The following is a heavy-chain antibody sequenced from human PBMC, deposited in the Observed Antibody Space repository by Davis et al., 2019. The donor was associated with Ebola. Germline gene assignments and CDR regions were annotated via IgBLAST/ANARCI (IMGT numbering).Heavy chain of an antibody. Sequence: PGGSLRLSCAASGFTFSNAWMSWVRQAPGKGLEWVSSISSSSSYIYYADSVKGRFTISRDNAKNSLYLQMNSLRAEDTAVYYCARDNAVVVVAALHIHDAFDIWGQGTMVTVSS. V-gene: IGHV3-21*01. CDR1: GFTFSNAW. D-gene: IGHD2-15*01. CDR2: ISSSSSYI. CDR3: ARDNAVVVVAALHIHDAFDI. J-gene: IGHJ3*02.